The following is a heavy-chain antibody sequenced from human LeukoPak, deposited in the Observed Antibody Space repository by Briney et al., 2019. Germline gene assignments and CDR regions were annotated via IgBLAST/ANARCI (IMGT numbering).Heavy chain of an antibody. Sequence: SETLSLTCAVSGGSISSGGYSWSWIRQPPGKGLEWIGYIYHSGSTYYNPSLKSRVTISVDRSKNQFSLKLSFVTAADTAVYYCARGPMVRGVAAFDIWGQGTMVTVSS. CDR1: GGSISSGGYS. D-gene: IGHD3-10*01. CDR3: ARGPMVRGVAAFDI. CDR2: IYHSGST. J-gene: IGHJ3*02. V-gene: IGHV4-30-2*01.